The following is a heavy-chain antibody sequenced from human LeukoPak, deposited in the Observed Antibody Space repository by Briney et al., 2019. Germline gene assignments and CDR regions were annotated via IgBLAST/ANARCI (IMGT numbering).Heavy chain of an antibody. CDR2: ISGSGGST. J-gene: IGHJ4*02. V-gene: IGHV3-23*01. D-gene: IGHD6-19*01. CDR1: GFTFSSYA. Sequence: QPGGSLRLSCAASGFTFSSYAMSWVRQAPGKGLEWVSAISGSGGSTYYADSVKGRFTISRDNSKNTLYLQMNSLRAEDTAVYYCAKDLDKEHLAVAGTGGFDYWGQGTLVTVSS. CDR3: AKDLDKEHLAVAGTGGFDY.